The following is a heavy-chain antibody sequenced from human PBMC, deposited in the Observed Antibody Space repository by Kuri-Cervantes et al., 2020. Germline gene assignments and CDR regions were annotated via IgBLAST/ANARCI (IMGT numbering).Heavy chain of an antibody. D-gene: IGHD3-22*01. CDR3: ARGVEYYDSSGYVVFDYYGMDV. J-gene: IGHJ6*02. CDR2: ISYDGSNK. Sequence: SCAASGFTFSSYAMHWVRQAPGKGLEWVAVISYDGSNKYYADSVKGRFTISRDNSKNTLYLQMNSLRAEDTAVYYCARGVEYYDSSGYVVFDYYGMDVWGQGATVTVSS. CDR1: GFTFSSYA. V-gene: IGHV3-30-3*01.